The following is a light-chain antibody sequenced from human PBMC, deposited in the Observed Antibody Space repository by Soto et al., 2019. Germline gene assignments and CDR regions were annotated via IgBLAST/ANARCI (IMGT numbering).Light chain of an antibody. CDR2: GAS. J-gene: IGKJ1*01. Sequence: EIVMTQSPATLSVSPGDRATLSCRASQSVSSNLALYQQKPGQAPRLLIYGASTRATGIPARFSGSGSGTDFTLTISSLQSEDFAVYFCPQYNNWPPWTFGQGTKVDI. V-gene: IGKV3-15*01. CDR1: QSVSSN. CDR3: PQYNNWPPWT.